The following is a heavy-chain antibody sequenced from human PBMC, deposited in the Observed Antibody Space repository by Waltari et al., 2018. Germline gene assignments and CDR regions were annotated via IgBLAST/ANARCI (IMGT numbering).Heavy chain of an antibody. V-gene: IGHV3-49*04. Sequence: EVQLVESGGGLVQPGRSLRLSCTASGFTFGDYAMSWVRQAPGKGLEWVGFIRSKAYGGTTEYSASVKGRFTISRDDSKSISYLQMNSLKTEDTAVYYCLGYYDFWSGVRFDPWGQGTLVTVSS. CDR3: LGYYDFWSGVRFDP. D-gene: IGHD3-3*01. CDR1: GFTFGDYA. CDR2: IRSKAYGGTT. J-gene: IGHJ5*02.